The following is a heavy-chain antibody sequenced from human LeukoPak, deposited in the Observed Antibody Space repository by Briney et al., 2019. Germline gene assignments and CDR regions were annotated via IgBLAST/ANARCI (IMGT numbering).Heavy chain of an antibody. CDR2: ISGSSTYI. CDR1: GFTFSSYS. V-gene: IGHV3-21*04. CDR3: VRDYTSTYSSGWYSYFDY. D-gene: IGHD6-19*01. Sequence: GGSLRLSCAASGFTFSSYSMNWVRQAPGKGLEWVASISGSSTYIYYADSVKGRFAISRDNAKNSLYLEMNTLRAEDTAVYYCVRDYTSTYSSGWYSYFDYWGQETLVTVSS. J-gene: IGHJ4*02.